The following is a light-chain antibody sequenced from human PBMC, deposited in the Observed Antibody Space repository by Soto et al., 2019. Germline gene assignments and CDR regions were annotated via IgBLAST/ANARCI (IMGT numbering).Light chain of an antibody. J-gene: IGKJ1*01. CDR2: AAS. V-gene: IGKV1-27*01. CDR1: QGITNH. CDR3: KQYNNWWT. Sequence: DIQMTQSPSSLSASVGDRVTITGRASQGITNHLAWYQQKPGKVPKILIYAASTLQSGVPSRFSGSGSGTEFTITISSMPSEDFAAYYCKQYNNWWTFGQGTKVDIK.